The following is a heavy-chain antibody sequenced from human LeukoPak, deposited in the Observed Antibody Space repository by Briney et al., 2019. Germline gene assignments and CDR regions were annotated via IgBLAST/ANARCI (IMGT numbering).Heavy chain of an antibody. CDR3: ARGEVVPAARGGGNWFDP. Sequence: SQTLSLTCTVSGGSISSGSYYWSWIRQPAGKGLEWIGRIYTSGSTNYNPSLKSRVTISVDTSKNQVSLKLSSVTAADTAVYYCARGEVVPAARGGGNWFDPWGQGTLVTVSS. V-gene: IGHV4-61*02. CDR2: IYTSGST. D-gene: IGHD2-2*01. J-gene: IGHJ5*02. CDR1: GGSISSGSYY.